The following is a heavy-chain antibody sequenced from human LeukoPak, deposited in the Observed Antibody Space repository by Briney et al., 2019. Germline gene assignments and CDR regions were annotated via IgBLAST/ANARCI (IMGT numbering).Heavy chain of an antibody. CDR2: IIPIFGTA. J-gene: IGHJ4*02. CDR1: GGTFSSYA. Sequence: SVKVSCKASGGTFSSYAISWVRQAPGQGLEWMGGIIPIFGTANYAQKFQGRVTITADESTSTAYMELSSLRSEDTVVYYCARGGIAAAGTLFDYWGQGTLVTVSS. D-gene: IGHD6-13*01. CDR3: ARGGIAAAGTLFDY. V-gene: IGHV1-69*13.